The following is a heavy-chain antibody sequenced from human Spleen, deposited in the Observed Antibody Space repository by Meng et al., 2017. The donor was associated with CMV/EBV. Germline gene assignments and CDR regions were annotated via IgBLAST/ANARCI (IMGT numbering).Heavy chain of an antibody. CDR1: WFSLSTCGMG. CDR3: AHRDYCSGGTCTFDY. V-gene: IGHV2-5*02. CDR2: IYWDDDK. J-gene: IGHJ4*02. Sequence: SWFSLSTCGMGLGWIRQPPGKALEWLALIYWDDDKRYSPSLKSRLTITKDTSKNQVVLTMTNMDPVDTATYYCAHRDYCSGGTCTFDYWGQGTLVTVSS. D-gene: IGHD2-15*01.